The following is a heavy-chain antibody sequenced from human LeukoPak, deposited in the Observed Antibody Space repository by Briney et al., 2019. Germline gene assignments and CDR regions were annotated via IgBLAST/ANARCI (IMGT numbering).Heavy chain of an antibody. D-gene: IGHD3-10*01. CDR1: GFTLSSYA. J-gene: IGHJ6*03. Sequence: GGSLRLSCAASGFTLSSYAMSWVRQAPGKGLEWVSSISASGGSTNYADSVKGRFTISRDNSKNTVYLQMNSLRAEDTAVYYCAKVMEGSESLTMVRGVIINTAGLYYMDVWGKGTTVTVSS. CDR3: AKVMEGSESLTMVRGVIINTAGLYYMDV. V-gene: IGHV3-23*01. CDR2: ISASGGST.